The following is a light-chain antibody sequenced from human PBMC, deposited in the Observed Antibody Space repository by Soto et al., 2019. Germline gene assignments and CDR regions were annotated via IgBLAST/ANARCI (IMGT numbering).Light chain of an antibody. CDR1: QSVSSD. V-gene: IGKV3-15*01. CDR3: QQYHDWPPIT. Sequence: EIVMTQSPDTLSVSPGEGVTLSCRASQSVSSDLAWYQQKPGQSPRLLMYGASTRATDIPARFSGGGSGTEFTLTISSLQSEDVAIYYCQQYHDWPPITFGPGTNVEIK. J-gene: IGKJ3*01. CDR2: GAS.